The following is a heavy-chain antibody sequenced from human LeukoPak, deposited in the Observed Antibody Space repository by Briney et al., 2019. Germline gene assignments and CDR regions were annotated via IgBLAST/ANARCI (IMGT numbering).Heavy chain of an antibody. J-gene: IGHJ4*02. Sequence: PVGSLRLSCAASGFMFSNYWMSWVRQAPGKGLEWVANIKQDGSVKYYVDSVNGRFTVSRDNAKNSVYLQMNSLRVEDTSVFYCARIGYSSSSFDYWGQGTLVTVSS. CDR3: ARIGYSSSSFDY. D-gene: IGHD6-6*01. CDR1: GFMFSNYW. CDR2: IKQDGSVK. V-gene: IGHV3-7*01.